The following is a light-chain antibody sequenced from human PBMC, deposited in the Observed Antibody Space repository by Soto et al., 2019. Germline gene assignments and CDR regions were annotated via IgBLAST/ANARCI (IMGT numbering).Light chain of an antibody. CDR2: GDN. J-gene: IGLJ1*01. CDR1: SSNIGAEYD. V-gene: IGLV1-40*01. Sequence: QSVLTQPPSVSGAPGQRVAISWTGSSSNIGAEYDVHWYQQLPGTAPKRLIYGDNNRPSGVPDRFSGSKSGSSASLAISGLRSEDEADYYCATWDDNVSGPVFGTGTKVTV. CDR3: ATWDDNVSGPV.